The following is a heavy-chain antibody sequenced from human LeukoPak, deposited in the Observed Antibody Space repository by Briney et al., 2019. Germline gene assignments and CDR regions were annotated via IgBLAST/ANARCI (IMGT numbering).Heavy chain of an antibody. D-gene: IGHD1-26*01. Sequence: ASVKVSCKASGYTFTSYYMHWVRQAPGQGLEWMGIINPSGGSTSYAQKFQGRVTMTRDTSTSTVYMELSSLRSEDTAVYYCARDLSGGSYPPKYYFDYWDQGTLVTVSS. V-gene: IGHV1-46*01. CDR1: GYTFTSYY. CDR2: INPSGGST. CDR3: ARDLSGGSYPPKYYFDY. J-gene: IGHJ4*02.